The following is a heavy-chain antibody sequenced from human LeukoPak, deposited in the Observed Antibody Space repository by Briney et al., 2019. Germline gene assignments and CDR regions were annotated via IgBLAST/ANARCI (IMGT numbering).Heavy chain of an antibody. J-gene: IGHJ1*01. CDR2: ISGSGGST. CDR3: AKDPTTRGATRYFQH. CDR1: GFTFSSYA. V-gene: IGHV3-23*01. D-gene: IGHD1-26*01. Sequence: PGGSLRLSCAASGFTFSSYAMSWVRQAPGKGLEWVSAISGSGGSTYYADSVKGRFTISRDNSKNTLYLQMSSLRAEDTAVYYCAKDPTTRGATRYFQHWGQGTLVTVSS.